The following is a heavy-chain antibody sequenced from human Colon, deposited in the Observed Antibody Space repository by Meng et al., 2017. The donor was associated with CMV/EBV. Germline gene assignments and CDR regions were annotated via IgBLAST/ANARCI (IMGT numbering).Heavy chain of an antibody. CDR2: ISYDGSEK. Sequence: GGSLRLSCAVSGGPFKGYYWNWIRQSPGKGLEWVAIISYDGSEKYYADFVKGRFTISRDNFKNTLYLQMNSLRSEDTAMFYCARGADDHNNYYYGVDVWGPGTTVTVSS. CDR1: GGPFKGYY. J-gene: IGHJ6*02. D-gene: IGHD5-24*01. V-gene: IGHV3-30-3*01. CDR3: ARGADDHNNYYYGVDV.